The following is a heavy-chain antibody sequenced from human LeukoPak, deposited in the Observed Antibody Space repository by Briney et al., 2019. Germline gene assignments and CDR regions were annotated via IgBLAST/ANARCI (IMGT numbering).Heavy chain of an antibody. J-gene: IGHJ6*03. D-gene: IGHD2-2*01. CDR2: IIPIFGKA. V-gene: IGHV1-69*05. Sequence: SVKVSCKASGGTFSSYAISWVRQALGQGLEWMGRIIPIFGKANYAQKFQGRVTITTDESTSTAYMELSSLRSEDTAVYYCARGEEVVPAAMRAYYYYYMDVWGKGTTVTVSS. CDR1: GGTFSSYA. CDR3: ARGEEVVPAAMRAYYYYYMDV.